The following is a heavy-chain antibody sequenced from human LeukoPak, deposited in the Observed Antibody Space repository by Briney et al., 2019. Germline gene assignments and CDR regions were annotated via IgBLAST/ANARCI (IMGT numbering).Heavy chain of an antibody. Sequence: GGSLRLSCAASGFASYDYAMNWVGRAPGTGLKWVSLSSWDGGSTYYADSVKGRFTISRDNSKNSLYLQMNSLRTEDTALYYCAKDIRGDGYNSRFDYWGQGTLVTVSP. CDR3: AKDIRGDGYNSRFDY. D-gene: IGHD5-24*01. CDR2: SSWDGGST. V-gene: IGHV3-43*02. J-gene: IGHJ4*02. CDR1: GFASYDYA.